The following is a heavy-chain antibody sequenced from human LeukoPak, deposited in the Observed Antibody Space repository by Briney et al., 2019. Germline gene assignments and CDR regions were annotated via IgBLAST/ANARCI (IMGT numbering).Heavy chain of an antibody. J-gene: IGHJ4*02. Sequence: GGSLRLSXAASGFTLSSYWMSWVRQAPGKGLEWVANIKEDGSEKHYIDSVKGRFTISRDNAKNSLYLLMNSLRPEDTAVYYCARDRSRSGDDYELDYWGQGTLVTVSS. CDR2: IKEDGSEK. V-gene: IGHV3-7*01. CDR3: ARDRSRSGDDYELDY. D-gene: IGHD5-12*01. CDR1: GFTLSSYW.